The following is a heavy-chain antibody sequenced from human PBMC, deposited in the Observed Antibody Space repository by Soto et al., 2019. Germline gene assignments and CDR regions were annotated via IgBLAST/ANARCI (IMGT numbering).Heavy chain of an antibody. CDR3: ASGPYYIWGSYRALNTYYFDN. D-gene: IGHD3-16*01. Sequence: PGGSLRLSCAASGFSFSDYYMSWIRQAQGKGLEWVSYISSSGSTIYYADSVKGRFTISRDNAKNSLYLQMNSLRAEDTAVYYCASGPYYIWGSYRALNTYYFDNWGQGTLVTVSS. J-gene: IGHJ4*02. V-gene: IGHV3-11*01. CDR1: GFSFSDYY. CDR2: ISSSGSTI.